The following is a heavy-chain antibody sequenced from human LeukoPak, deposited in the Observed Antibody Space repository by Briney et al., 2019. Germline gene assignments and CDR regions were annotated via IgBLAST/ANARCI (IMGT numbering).Heavy chain of an antibody. Sequence: GGSLRLSCAASGFTFSSYWMSWVRQAPGKGLEWVANIKQDGSEKYYVDSVKGRFTISRDNAKNPLYLQMNSLRAEDTAVYYCARDLQRYYDSSGYSSWGQGTLVTVSS. CDR2: IKQDGSEK. CDR1: GFTFSSYW. D-gene: IGHD3-22*01. V-gene: IGHV3-7*01. J-gene: IGHJ4*02. CDR3: ARDLQRYYDSSGYSS.